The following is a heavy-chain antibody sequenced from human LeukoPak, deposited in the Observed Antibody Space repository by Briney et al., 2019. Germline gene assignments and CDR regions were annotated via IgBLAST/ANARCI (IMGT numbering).Heavy chain of an antibody. D-gene: IGHD4-17*01. CDR3: ATSYGDYGYYYYYYMDV. V-gene: IGHV4-61*02. CDR1: GGSITSGSYY. CDR2: IYTSGST. J-gene: IGHJ6*03. Sequence: SETLSLTCTVSGGSITSGSYYWSWIRQPAGKGLEWIGRIYTSGSTNYNPSLKSRVTVSVDTSKNQFSLKLSSVTAADTAVYYCATSYGDYGYYYYYYMDVWGKGTTVTISS.